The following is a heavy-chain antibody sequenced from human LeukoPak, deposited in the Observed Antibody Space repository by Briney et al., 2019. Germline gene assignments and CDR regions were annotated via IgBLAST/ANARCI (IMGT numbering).Heavy chain of an antibody. CDR1: GFTFSSYW. Sequence: RGSLRLSCAASGFTFSSYWMSWVRQAPGKGLEWLAHIKPEGSEKYYVDSVKGRFTISRDNAKNSLYLQMNSLGAEDTAVYYCARDEVAVPGGDYWGQGTLVTVSS. CDR2: IKPEGSEK. J-gene: IGHJ4*02. V-gene: IGHV3-7*04. D-gene: IGHD6-19*01. CDR3: ARDEVAVPGGDY.